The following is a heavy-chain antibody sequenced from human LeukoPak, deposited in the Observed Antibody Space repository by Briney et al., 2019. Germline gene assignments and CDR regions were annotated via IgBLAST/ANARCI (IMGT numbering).Heavy chain of an antibody. CDR3: ARLAARLSWFDP. J-gene: IGHJ5*02. Sequence: SETLSLTCTVSGDSISSSSYYWGWIRQPPGKGLEWIGSISYSGSTYYNLSLKSRVTISVDTSKNQFSLKLRSVTAADTAVYFCARLAARLSWFDPWGQGTLVTVSS. CDR1: GDSISSSSYY. D-gene: IGHD5-12*01. V-gene: IGHV4-39*01. CDR2: ISYSGST.